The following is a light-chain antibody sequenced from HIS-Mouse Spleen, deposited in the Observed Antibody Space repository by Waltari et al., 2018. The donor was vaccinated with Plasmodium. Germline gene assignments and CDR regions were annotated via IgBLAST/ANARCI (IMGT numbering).Light chain of an antibody. V-gene: IGLV2-11*01. CDR2: DVS. J-gene: IGLJ2*01. CDR3: CSYAGSYTLV. Sequence: QSALTQPRSVSGSPGQSVTISCTGTSSDVGGYNYVSWYQQHPGKAPKLMIYDVSKRPSGFPGRFSGSKAGNTASLTISGLQAEDEAYYYCCSYAGSYTLVFGGGTKLTVL. CDR1: SSDVGGYNY.